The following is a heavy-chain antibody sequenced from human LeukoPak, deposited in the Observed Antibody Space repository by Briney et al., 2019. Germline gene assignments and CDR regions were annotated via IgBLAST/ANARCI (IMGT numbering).Heavy chain of an antibody. CDR1: AYSFTGYF. J-gene: IGHJ4*02. V-gene: IGHV1-2*02. Sequence: ASVKVPCKTSAYSFTGYFFHWIRQAPGQGLEWMGWINANSGDTNYAQQFQGRLTMTRDRSISTVYMELSRLRTDDTAVYYCARDFSWGVDSWGQGTLVTVSS. D-gene: IGHD3-10*01. CDR3: ARDFSWGVDS. CDR2: INANSGDT.